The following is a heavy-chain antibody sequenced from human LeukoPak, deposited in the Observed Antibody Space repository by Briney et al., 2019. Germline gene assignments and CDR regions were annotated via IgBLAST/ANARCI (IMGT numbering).Heavy chain of an antibody. CDR1: GGSISSYY. CDR3: ARDSYYYDSSGYYRFDY. J-gene: IGHJ4*02. D-gene: IGHD3-22*01. Sequence: PSETLSLTCTVSGGSISSYYWSWIRQPAGKGLEWIGRFHTSGSTNYNPSLKSRVTMSVDKSKNRFSLKMSSVTAADTAVYYCARDSYYYDSSGYYRFDYWGQGTLVTVSS. CDR2: FHTSGST. V-gene: IGHV4-4*07.